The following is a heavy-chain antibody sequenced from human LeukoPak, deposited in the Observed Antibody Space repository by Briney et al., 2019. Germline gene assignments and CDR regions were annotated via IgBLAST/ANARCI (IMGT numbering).Heavy chain of an antibody. D-gene: IGHD3-22*01. Sequence: ASVKVSCKASGYTFTSSHINWVRQATGQGLEWMGWMNSSSGNTGYAQKFQGRVTMTRNTSISTAYMELSSLISEDTAVYYCARVTGSNSYYRSLDYWGQGTLVTVSS. CDR1: GYTFTSSH. J-gene: IGHJ4*02. CDR2: MNSSSGNT. V-gene: IGHV1-8*01. CDR3: ARVTGSNSYYRSLDY.